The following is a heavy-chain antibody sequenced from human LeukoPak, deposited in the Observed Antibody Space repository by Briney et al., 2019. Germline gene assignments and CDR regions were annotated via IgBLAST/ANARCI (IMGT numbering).Heavy chain of an antibody. Sequence: GGSLRLSCAASGFTFSSYEMNWVRQAPGKGLEWVAFIRYDGSNKYYADSVKGRFTISRDNSKNTLYLQMNSLRAEDTAVYYCAKGGDYYGSGRHFDYWGQGTLVTVSS. CDR1: GFTFSSYE. CDR3: AKGGDYYGSGRHFDY. D-gene: IGHD3-10*01. CDR2: IRYDGSNK. V-gene: IGHV3-30*02. J-gene: IGHJ4*02.